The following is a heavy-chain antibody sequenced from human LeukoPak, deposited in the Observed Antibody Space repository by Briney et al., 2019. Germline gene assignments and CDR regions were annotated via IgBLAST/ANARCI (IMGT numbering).Heavy chain of an antibody. CDR2: INPSGGST. J-gene: IGHJ4*02. CDR3: ARDPPDSYSSGWYYFDY. V-gene: IGHV1-46*01. D-gene: IGHD6-19*01. CDR1: GYTFTSYY. Sequence: ASVKVSCKASGYTFTSYYMRWVRQAPGQGLEWMGIINPSGGSTSYAQKFQGRVTITTDESTSTAYMELSSLRSEDTAVYYCARDPPDSYSSGWYYFDYWGQGALVTVSS.